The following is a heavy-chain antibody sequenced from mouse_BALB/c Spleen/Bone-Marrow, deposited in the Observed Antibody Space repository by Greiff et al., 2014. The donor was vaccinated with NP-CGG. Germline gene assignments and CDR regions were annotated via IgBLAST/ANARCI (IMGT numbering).Heavy chain of an antibody. CDR2: IWNDGST. CDR3: AKHGGGYFDY. J-gene: IGHJ2*02. CDR1: GFSLTSYG. V-gene: IGHV2-6-1*01. Sequence: VMLVESGPGLVAPSQSLSITCTISGFSLTSYGLHWVRQPPGKGLEWLTVIWNDGSTTYNSALKSRLTISKDNSESQVFLKMNSLQTDDTGMYYCAKHGGGYFDYWGQGTSLTVSS.